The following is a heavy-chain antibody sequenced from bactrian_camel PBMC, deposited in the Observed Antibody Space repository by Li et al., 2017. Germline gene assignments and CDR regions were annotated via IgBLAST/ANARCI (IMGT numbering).Heavy chain of an antibody. Sequence: QVQLVESGGGSVQAGGSLRLSCAASGFTASSYCMGWFRQAPGKEREGVARITTAGITEYADSVKGRFTISQDNAKNMLYLQMNSLQPEDTAVYCCAADLPLLPVDWCPPPMNYWGQGTQVTVSP. CDR1: GFTASSYC. J-gene: IGHJ4*01. V-gene: IGHV3S53*01. CDR2: ITTAGIT. D-gene: IGHD7*01. CDR3: AADLPLLPVDWCPPPMNY.